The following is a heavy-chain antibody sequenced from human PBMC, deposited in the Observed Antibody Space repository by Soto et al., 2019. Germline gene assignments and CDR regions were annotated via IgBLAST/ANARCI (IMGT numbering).Heavy chain of an antibody. CDR1: GFTVSNNY. CDR2: IYSGGNT. J-gene: IGHJ4*02. Sequence: EVQLVESGGGLVQPGGSLRLSCAASGFTVSNNYMSWVRQAPGKGLEWVSVIYSGGNTYYADSVKGRFTISRDNSKNTRYLQMNSLRAEDTAVYYCARDTDFYYWGQGTLVTVSS. CDR3: ARDTDFYY. V-gene: IGHV3-66*01.